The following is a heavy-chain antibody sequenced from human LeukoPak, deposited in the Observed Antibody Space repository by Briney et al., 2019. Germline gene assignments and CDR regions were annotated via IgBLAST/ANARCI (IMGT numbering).Heavy chain of an antibody. CDR3: AVAPVDY. J-gene: IGHJ4*02. Sequence: ASVKVSCKASGYTFTGYYMHWVRQAPGQGLEWMGWINPNTGDTHYAQKFQGRVTLTRDTSITTVYMELSRLTSDDTAIFYCAVAPVDYWGQGTLVTVSS. CDR1: GYTFTGYY. D-gene: IGHD2-21*01. V-gene: IGHV1-2*02. CDR2: INPNTGDT.